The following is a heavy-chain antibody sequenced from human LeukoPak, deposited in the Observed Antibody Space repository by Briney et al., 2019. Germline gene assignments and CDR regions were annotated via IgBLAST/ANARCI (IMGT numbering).Heavy chain of an antibody. CDR3: ARFDSPNRLIMSPFDP. CDR2: ISAYNGNT. V-gene: IGHV1-18*01. J-gene: IGHJ5*02. CDR1: GYTFTSYG. D-gene: IGHD3-10*01. Sequence: GASVKVSCKASGYTFTSYGISWVRQAPGQGLEWMGWISAYNGNTNYAQKLQGRVTMTTDTSTSTAYMELRSLRSDDTAVYYCARFDSPNRLIMSPFDPWRQGTLVTVSS.